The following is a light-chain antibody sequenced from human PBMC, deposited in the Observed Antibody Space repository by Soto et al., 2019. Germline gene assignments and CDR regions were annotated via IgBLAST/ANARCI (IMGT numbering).Light chain of an antibody. Sequence: QSVRTQPPSASGTPGRRVTMPCSGGSSNIGSNSVSWYQLLPGTAPKLLIYTNDQRPSGVPDRFSGSKSGTSASLAISGLQAEDEADYYCATWDDNLTGGVFGGGTKLTFL. CDR3: ATWDDNLTGGV. CDR1: SSNIGSNS. J-gene: IGLJ3*02. V-gene: IGLV1-44*01. CDR2: TND.